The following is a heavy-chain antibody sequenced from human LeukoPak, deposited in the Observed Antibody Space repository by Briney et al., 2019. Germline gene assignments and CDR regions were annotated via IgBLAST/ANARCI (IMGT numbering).Heavy chain of an antibody. Sequence: ASVKVSCKASGYTFTGYYMHWVRQAPGQGLEWMGWINPNSGGTNYAQKFQGRVTMTRDTSISTAYMELSRLRSDDTAVYYCARGIAAVYNWFDPWGQGTLVTVSS. V-gene: IGHV1-2*02. CDR2: INPNSGGT. J-gene: IGHJ5*02. CDR3: ARGIAAVYNWFDP. CDR1: GYTFTGYY. D-gene: IGHD6-13*01.